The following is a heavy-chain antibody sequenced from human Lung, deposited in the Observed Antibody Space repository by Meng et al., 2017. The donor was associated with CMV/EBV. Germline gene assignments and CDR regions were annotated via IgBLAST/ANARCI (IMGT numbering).Heavy chain of an antibody. CDR2: INHSGST. J-gene: IGHJ4*01. CDR1: GGSFSGYY. CDR3: ARATYYDFWSGYPYFDY. V-gene: IGHV4-34*01. D-gene: IGHD3-3*01. Sequence: SXTXSLXCAVYGGSFSGYYWSWIRQPPGKGLEWIGEINHSGSTNYNPSLKSRVTISVDTSKNQFSLKLSSVTAADTAVYYCARATYYDFWSGYPYFDYWG.